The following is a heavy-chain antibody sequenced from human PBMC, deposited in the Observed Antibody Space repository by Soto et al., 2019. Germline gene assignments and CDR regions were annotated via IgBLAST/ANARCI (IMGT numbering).Heavy chain of an antibody. D-gene: IGHD3-10*01. V-gene: IGHV4-59*01. CDR2: IYHRGTT. CDR3: ARAIRRGGGFDY. Sequence: QVQLQESGPGLVKPSETLSLTCTVSGGSISSYYWSWIRQPPGKGLEWIGYIYHRGTTNYSPSLKSRVIISADMSKNQFSLKLSSVTAADTAVYYCARAIRRGGGFDYWGQGTLVTVSS. CDR1: GGSISSYY. J-gene: IGHJ4*02.